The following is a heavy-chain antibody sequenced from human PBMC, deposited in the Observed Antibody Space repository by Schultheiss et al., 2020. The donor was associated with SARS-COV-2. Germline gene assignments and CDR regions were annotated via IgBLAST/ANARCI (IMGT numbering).Heavy chain of an antibody. CDR2: ISSGGSTI. CDR1: GFTFSDHY. CDR3: ARDDSSGYYYGKIDY. Sequence: GGSLRLSCAASGFTFSDHYMTWIRQAPGKGLEWVSYISSGGSTIYYADFVKGRFTISRDNSKNTLYLQMNSLRAEDTAVYYCARDDSSGYYYGKIDYWGQGTLVTVSS. D-gene: IGHD3-22*01. V-gene: IGHV3-11*04. J-gene: IGHJ4*02.